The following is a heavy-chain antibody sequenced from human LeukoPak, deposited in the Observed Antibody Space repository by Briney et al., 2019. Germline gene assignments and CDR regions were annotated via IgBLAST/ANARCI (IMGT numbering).Heavy chain of an antibody. CDR2: IHTSGRAT. J-gene: IGHJ4*02. D-gene: IGHD3-22*01. CDR3: ARDFIDRSADY. V-gene: IGHV3-48*02. Sequence: PGGSLRLSCVGSGFSFSEYDMSWVRQAPGKGLEWVSYIHTSGRATYYADRVKGRFTISRDNAKNSLYLQMSSLRDEDTAVYYCARDFIDRSADYWGQGTLVTVAS. CDR1: GFSFSEYD.